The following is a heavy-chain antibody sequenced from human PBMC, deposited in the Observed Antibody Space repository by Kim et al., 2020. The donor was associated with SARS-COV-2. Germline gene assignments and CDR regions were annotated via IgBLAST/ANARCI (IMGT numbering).Heavy chain of an antibody. J-gene: IGHJ4*02. CDR2: IKSKTAGGAT. Sequence: GGSLRRSCAASGFTFTNAWMSWVRQAPGKGLEWVGHIKSKTAGGATDYAAPVKGRFTISRDDSKNTLYLQMNSLKTEDTAVYYCTTYYSAYDHYFDYWGQGTLVTVSS. CDR3: TTYYSAYDHYFDY. CDR1: GFTFTNAW. D-gene: IGHD5-12*01. V-gene: IGHV3-15*01.